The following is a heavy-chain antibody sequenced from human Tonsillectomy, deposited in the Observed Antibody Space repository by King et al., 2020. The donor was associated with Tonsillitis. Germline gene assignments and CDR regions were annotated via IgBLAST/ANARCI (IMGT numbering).Heavy chain of an antibody. Sequence: VQLQQLGAGLLKPSETLSLTCAVSGGSFSGFFWTYIRQPPGKGLEWIGEINHRGNSNYNPSLRSRVTVSVDSSKNQFSLKVNSVTTADTAVYYCAGTLPYNPYYFAFWGQGILVTVSS. CDR1: GGSFSGFF. D-gene: IGHD1-14*01. J-gene: IGHJ4*02. CDR2: INHRGNS. CDR3: AGTLPYNPYYFAF. V-gene: IGHV4-34*01.